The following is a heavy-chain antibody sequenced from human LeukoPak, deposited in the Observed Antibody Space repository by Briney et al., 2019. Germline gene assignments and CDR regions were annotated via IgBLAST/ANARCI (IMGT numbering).Heavy chain of an antibody. J-gene: IGHJ4*01. CDR3: ARKAPYGRIRLPY. CDR1: DGSLSGYY. D-gene: IGHD5-18*01. CDR2: INDSGST. V-gene: IGHV4-34*01. Sequence: PSETLSLTCAVYDGSLSGYYWTWIRQPPGKGLEWIGEINDSGSTTYNPSLKSRVSISIDRSKNQFSLKLSSVTAADTAVYYCARKAPYGRIRLPYWRQARLVTVSS.